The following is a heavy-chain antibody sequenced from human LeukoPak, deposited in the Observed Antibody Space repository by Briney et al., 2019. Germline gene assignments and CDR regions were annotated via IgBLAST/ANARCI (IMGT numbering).Heavy chain of an antibody. CDR2: IYYSGST. CDR3: ARDYYDSSGYRGAFDI. Sequence: SETLSLTCTVSGGSISSYYWSWIRQPPGKGLEWIGYIYYSGSTNYNPSLKSRVTISVDTSKNQFSLELSSVTAADTAVYYCARDYYDSSGYRGAFDIWGQGTMVTVSS. CDR1: GGSISSYY. D-gene: IGHD3-22*01. V-gene: IGHV4-59*01. J-gene: IGHJ3*02.